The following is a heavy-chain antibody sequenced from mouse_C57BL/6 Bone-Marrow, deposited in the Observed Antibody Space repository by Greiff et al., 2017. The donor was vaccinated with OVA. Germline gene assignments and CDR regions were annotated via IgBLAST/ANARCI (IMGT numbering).Heavy chain of an antibody. Sequence: VQLQQPGAELVRPGSSVKLSCKASGYTFTSYWMHWVKQRPIQGLEWIGNIDTSDSETHYNQKFKDKATLTVDKSTSTAYMQLSSLTSEDSAVYYCARHYGSSWYFDVWGTGTTVTVSS. CDR1: GYTFTSYW. CDR3: ARHYGSSWYFDV. J-gene: IGHJ1*03. CDR2: IDTSDSET. V-gene: IGHV1-52*01. D-gene: IGHD1-1*01.